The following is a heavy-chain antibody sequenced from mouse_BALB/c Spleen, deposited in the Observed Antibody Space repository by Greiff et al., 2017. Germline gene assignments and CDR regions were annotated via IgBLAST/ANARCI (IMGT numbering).Heavy chain of an antibody. Sequence: EVQLVESGGGLVQPGGSRKLSCAASGFTFSSFGMHWVRQAPEKGLEWVAYISSGSSTIYYADTVKGRFTISRDNPKNTLFLQMTSLRSEDTAMYYWVCSLYFGSSYLYAMDDWGQGTSVTVSS. CDR1: GFTFSSFG. CDR2: ISSGSSTI. V-gene: IGHV5-17*02. D-gene: IGHD1-1*01. CDR3: VCSLYFGSSYLYAMDD. J-gene: IGHJ4*01.